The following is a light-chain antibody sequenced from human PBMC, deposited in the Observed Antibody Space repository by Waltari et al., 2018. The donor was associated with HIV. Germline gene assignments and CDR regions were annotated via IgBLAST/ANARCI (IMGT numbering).Light chain of an antibody. V-gene: IGKV1D-13*01. CDR2: DAS. CDR3: QQSKNYPFT. Sequence: AIQLTQSPSSLSASVGDRVTITCRASQGISSALAWYQQKPGKAPKLLIYDASSLESGVPSRFSGSGSGTDFTLTISSLQPEDFATYYCQQSKNYPFTFGPGTKVDSK. J-gene: IGKJ3*01. CDR1: QGISSA.